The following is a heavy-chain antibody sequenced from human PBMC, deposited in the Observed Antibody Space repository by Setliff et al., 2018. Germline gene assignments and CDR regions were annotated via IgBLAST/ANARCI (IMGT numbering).Heavy chain of an antibody. Sequence: GGSLRLSCAASGFTFSSYAMSWVRQAPGKGLEWVSVIYNRGHTYYADSVKGRFTISRDSSKNTLYLQMNSLTAEDTAMYYCARDRGGTNPWFDSWGQGTLVTVSS. CDR1: GFTFSSYA. V-gene: IGHV3-53*01. CDR3: ARDRGGTNPWFDS. D-gene: IGHD3-10*01. CDR2: IYNRGHT. J-gene: IGHJ5*01.